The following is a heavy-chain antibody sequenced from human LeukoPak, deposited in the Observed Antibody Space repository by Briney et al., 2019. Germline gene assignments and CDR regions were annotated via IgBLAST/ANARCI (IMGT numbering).Heavy chain of an antibody. J-gene: IGHJ4*02. CDR2: ISWNSGSI. CDR1: GFTFDDYA. Sequence: GGSLRLSCVASGFTFDDYAMHWVRQAPGKGLEWVSGISWNSGSIGYADSVKGRFTISRDNAKNSLYLQMNSLRAEDTALYYCAKAPGGIVVVPAADYWGQGTLVTVSS. D-gene: IGHD3-22*01. V-gene: IGHV3-9*01. CDR3: AKAPGGIVVVPAADY.